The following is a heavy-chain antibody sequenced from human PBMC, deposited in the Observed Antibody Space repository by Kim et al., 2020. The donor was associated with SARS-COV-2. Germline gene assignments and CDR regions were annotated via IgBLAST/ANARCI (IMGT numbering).Heavy chain of an antibody. CDR3: ATDFPAGSESDFDY. D-gene: IGHD2-2*01. J-gene: IGHJ4*02. Sequence: YAQKLQGRVTMTEDTSTDPAYMELSGLRSEDTAVYYCATDFPAGSESDFDYWGQGTLVTVSS. V-gene: IGHV1-24*01.